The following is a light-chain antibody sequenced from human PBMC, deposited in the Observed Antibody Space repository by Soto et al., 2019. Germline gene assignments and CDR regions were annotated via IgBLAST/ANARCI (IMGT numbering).Light chain of an antibody. CDR1: QGLSGS. J-gene: IGKJ5*01. V-gene: IGKV1-12*01. Sequence: DIQMTQSPSSVSASVRDRVTITCRATQGLSGSLAWYQQKPGKAPRLLISVTSRLQSGVPSRFSGSASGTEFTLTIDSLQPEDLATYYCQQGHNWPLTFGQGTRLE. CDR3: QQGHNWPLT. CDR2: VTS.